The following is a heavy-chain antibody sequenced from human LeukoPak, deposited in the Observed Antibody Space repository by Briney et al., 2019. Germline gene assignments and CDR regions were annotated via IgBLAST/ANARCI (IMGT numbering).Heavy chain of an antibody. CDR2: INPNSGGT. CDR3: ARGRLSAGWEIRPKFDY. Sequence: ASVKVSCKASGYTFTSYDINWVRQATGQGLEWMGWINPNSGGTKYAQKFQGRVTMTRDMSISTAYMELRRLRSDDTAVYNCARGRLSAGWEIRPKFDYWGQGTLVTVSS. V-gene: IGHV1-2*02. CDR1: GYTFTSYD. D-gene: IGHD1-26*01. J-gene: IGHJ4*02.